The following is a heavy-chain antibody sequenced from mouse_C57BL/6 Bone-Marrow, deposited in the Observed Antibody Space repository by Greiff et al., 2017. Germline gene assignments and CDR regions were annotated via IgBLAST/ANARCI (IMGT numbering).Heavy chain of an antibody. J-gene: IGHJ1*03. CDR1: GYSFTGYY. CDR2: INPSTGGT. V-gene: IGHV1-42*01. Sequence: VQLKQSGPELVKPGASVKISCKASGYSFTGYYMNWVKQSPEKSLEWIGEINPSTGGTTYNQKFKAKATLTVDKSSSTAYMQLKSLTSEDSAVYYCASTTVVAKDWYFDVWGTGTTVTVSS. D-gene: IGHD1-1*01. CDR3: ASTTVVAKDWYFDV.